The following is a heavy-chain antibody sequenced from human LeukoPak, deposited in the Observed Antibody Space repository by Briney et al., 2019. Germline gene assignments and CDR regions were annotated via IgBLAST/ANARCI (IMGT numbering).Heavy chain of an antibody. V-gene: IGHV4-61*09. J-gene: IGHJ4*02. Sequence: SETLSLTCTVSGGSISSGSYYWSWIRQPAGKGLEWVGHIYTTGSTNYNPSLKSRVTISVDTSKNQFSLKLSSVTAADTAVYYCARDYARFGLYYFDYWGQGTLVTVSS. CDR1: GGSISSGSYY. CDR3: ARDYARFGLYYFDY. D-gene: IGHD3-10*01. CDR2: IYTTGST.